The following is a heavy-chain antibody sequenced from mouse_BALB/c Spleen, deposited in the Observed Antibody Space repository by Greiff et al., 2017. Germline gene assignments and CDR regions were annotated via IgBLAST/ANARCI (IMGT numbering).Heavy chain of an antibody. CDR3: AREIHYYGYWFAY. J-gene: IGHJ3*01. CDR1: GFTFSSYA. CDR2: ISSGGST. Sequence: EVLLVESGGGLVKPGGSLKLSCAASGFTFSSYAMSWVRQTPEKRLEWVASISSGGSTYYPDSVKGRFTISRDNARNILYLQMSSLRSEDTAMYYCAREIHYYGYWFAYCGQGTLVTVSA. D-gene: IGHD1-2*01. V-gene: IGHV5-6-5*01.